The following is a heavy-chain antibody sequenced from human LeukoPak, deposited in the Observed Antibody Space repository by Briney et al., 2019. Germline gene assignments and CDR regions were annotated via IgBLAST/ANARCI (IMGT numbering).Heavy chain of an antibody. CDR2: INHSGST. CDR1: GGSFSGYY. D-gene: IGHD3-22*01. V-gene: IGHV4-34*01. Sequence: SETLSLTCAVYGGSFSGYYWSWIRQPPGKGLEWIGEINHSGSTNYNPSLKSRVTISADTSKNQFSLKLSSVTAADTAVYYCARRGYWYWGQGTLVTVSS. J-gene: IGHJ4*02. CDR3: ARRGYWY.